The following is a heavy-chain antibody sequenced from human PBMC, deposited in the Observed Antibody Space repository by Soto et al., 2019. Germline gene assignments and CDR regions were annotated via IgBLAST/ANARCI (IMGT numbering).Heavy chain of an antibody. Sequence: GGSLRLSCAASGFTFSSYGMHWVRQAPGKGLEWVAVIWYDGSNKYYAESVKGRFTISRDNSKNTLYLQMNSLRAEDTAVYYCAREGRVVPAARRVGLYYMDVWGKGTTVTVSS. CDR3: AREGRVVPAARRVGLYYMDV. CDR2: IWYDGSNK. CDR1: GFTFSSYG. J-gene: IGHJ6*03. V-gene: IGHV3-33*01. D-gene: IGHD2-2*01.